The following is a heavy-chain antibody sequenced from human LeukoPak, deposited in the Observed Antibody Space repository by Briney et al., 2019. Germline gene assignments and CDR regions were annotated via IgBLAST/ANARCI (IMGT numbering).Heavy chain of an antibody. CDR3: AKVPTADFDY. D-gene: IGHD4-17*01. CDR2: ISGSGGST. Sequence: GRSLRLSCAASGFTFSSYAMHWVRQAPGKGLEWVSAISGSGGSTYYADSVKGRFTISRDNSKNTLYLQMNSLRAEDTAVYYCAKVPTADFDYWGQGTLVTVSS. J-gene: IGHJ4*02. CDR1: GFTFSSYA. V-gene: IGHV3-23*01.